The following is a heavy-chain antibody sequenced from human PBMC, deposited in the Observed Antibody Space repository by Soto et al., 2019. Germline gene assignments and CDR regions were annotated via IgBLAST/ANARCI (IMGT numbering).Heavy chain of an antibody. J-gene: IGHJ6*02. CDR1: GFTFSSYG. Sequence: QVQLVESGGGVVQPGRSLRLSCAASGFTFSSYGMHWVRQAPGKGLEWVAVISYDGSNKYYADSVKGRFTISRDNSKNTLYLQMNSLSAEDTAVYYCAKSITIFGVDHYGMDVWGQGPTVTVSS. D-gene: IGHD3-3*01. CDR3: AKSITIFGVDHYGMDV. CDR2: ISYDGSNK. V-gene: IGHV3-30*18.